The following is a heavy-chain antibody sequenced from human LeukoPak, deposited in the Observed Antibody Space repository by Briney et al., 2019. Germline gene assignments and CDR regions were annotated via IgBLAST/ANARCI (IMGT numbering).Heavy chain of an antibody. Sequence: PGGSLRLSCAASAFTFSDSTMTWIRQAPGKGLEWISTISSSSSYTNYADSVKGRLTISRDNAKNSLYLQMNSLRVEDTAVYYCAKDRYTMVRGEVDIWGQGTMVTVSS. V-gene: IGHV3-11*05. CDR3: AKDRYTMVRGEVDI. CDR1: AFTFSDST. D-gene: IGHD3-10*01. J-gene: IGHJ3*02. CDR2: ISSSSSYT.